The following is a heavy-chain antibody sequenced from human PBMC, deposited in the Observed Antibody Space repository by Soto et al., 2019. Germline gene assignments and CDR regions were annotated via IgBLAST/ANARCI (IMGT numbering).Heavy chain of an antibody. CDR2: IYWDDDK. CDR3: AHTVQPRIIDY. CDR1: GFSLSTSGVG. V-gene: IGHV2-5*02. D-gene: IGHD4-17*01. Sequence: QITLKESGPTLVKPTQTLTLTCTFSGFSLSTSGVGVGWIRQPPGKALEWLALIYWDDDKRYSPSLESRLTXTXVTSKNQVVLTMTNMDPVDTATYYCAHTVQPRIIDYWGQGTLVTVPS. J-gene: IGHJ4*02.